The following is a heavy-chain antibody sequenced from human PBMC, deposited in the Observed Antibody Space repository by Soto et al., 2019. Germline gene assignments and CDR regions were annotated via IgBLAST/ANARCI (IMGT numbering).Heavy chain of an antibody. D-gene: IGHD1-26*01. J-gene: IGHJ2*01. CDR2: IFHSGST. Sequence: QLQLQESGSGLVKPSQTLSLTCAVSGGSISSGGYSWSWLRQPPGKGLEWIGYIFHSGSTYYNPSHKRRVTISVEGTKNLFPLELSSVTAEDTAVYYCAREGGGSPDWYFNVWGRGTLVTVSS. CDR1: GGSISSGGYS. V-gene: IGHV4-30-2*01. CDR3: AREGGGSPDWYFNV.